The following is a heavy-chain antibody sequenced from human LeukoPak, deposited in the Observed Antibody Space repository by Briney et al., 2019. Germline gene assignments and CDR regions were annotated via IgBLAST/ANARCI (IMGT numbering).Heavy chain of an antibody. V-gene: IGHV3-30*04. CDR1: GFTFSSYA. CDR3: ASRDGWPGGY. Sequence: GGSLRLSCAASGFTFSSYAMHWVRQAPGKGLEWVAVISYDGSNKYYADSVKGRFTISRDNAKNSLYLQMNSLRAEDTAVYYCASRDGWPGGYWGQGTLVTVSS. D-gene: IGHD5-24*01. CDR2: ISYDGSNK. J-gene: IGHJ4*02.